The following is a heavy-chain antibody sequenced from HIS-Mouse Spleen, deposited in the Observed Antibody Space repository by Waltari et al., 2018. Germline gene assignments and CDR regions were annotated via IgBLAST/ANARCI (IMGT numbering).Heavy chain of an antibody. CDR1: GGSISSYY. CDR2: IYTSGST. D-gene: IGHD6-13*01. Sequence: QVQLQESGPGLVKPSETLSLTCTVSGGSISSYYWSWIRQPAGKGLEWIGRIYTSGSTNYNPSLKSRVTMSVDTSKNQFSLKLSSVTAADTAVYYCARGGSSPRYYYYYGMDVWGQGTTVTVSS. CDR3: ARGGSSPRYYYYYGMDV. V-gene: IGHV4-4*07. J-gene: IGHJ6*02.